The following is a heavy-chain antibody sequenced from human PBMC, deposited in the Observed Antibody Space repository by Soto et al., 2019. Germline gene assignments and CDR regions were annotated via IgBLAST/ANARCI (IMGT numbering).Heavy chain of an antibody. D-gene: IGHD5-12*01. CDR2: IYWNDDK. CDR1: GFSLSNGGVG. CDR3: AHFNGYEEFEY. V-gene: IGHV2-5*01. Sequence: QISLRESGPTLVKATQTLTLTCTFSGFSLSNGGVGVGWIRQPPGKALEWVALIYWNDDKRYSPSLKSRLTITKDTSKNQVVLTMTNVDPVDTASYYCAHFNGYEEFEYWGQGTLVTVSS. J-gene: IGHJ4*02.